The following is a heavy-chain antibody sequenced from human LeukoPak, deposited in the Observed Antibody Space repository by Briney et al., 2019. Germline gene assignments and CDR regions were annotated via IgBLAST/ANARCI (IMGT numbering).Heavy chain of an antibody. CDR3: ARPDCAGAGCKLLDN. CDR1: GSTFSNYW. J-gene: IGHJ4*02. V-gene: IGHV5-10-1*01. Sequence: GASLMISCKGSGSTFSNYWISWVRQLPGKGLEWMGRIDPGDSYANYNPAFEGHVTISADKSTSTAYLQWSSLTASDSAIYYCARPDCAGAGCKLLDNWGQGTLVAVSS. D-gene: IGHD2-21*01. CDR2: IDPGDSYA.